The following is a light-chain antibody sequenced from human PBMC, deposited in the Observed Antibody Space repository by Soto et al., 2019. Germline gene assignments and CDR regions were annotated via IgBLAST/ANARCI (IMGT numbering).Light chain of an antibody. J-gene: IGKJ4*01. CDR3: QKYDNLPFS. CDR2: DAS. Sequence: DIQMSQSPSSLSASVGDRVTITCQANQDISNYLNWYQHKPGKPPKLLIYDASNLETGVPSRFSGSKSGTAFTFTITSLQPEDIATYYCQKYDNLPFSFGGGTNVEIK. V-gene: IGKV1-33*01. CDR1: QDISNY.